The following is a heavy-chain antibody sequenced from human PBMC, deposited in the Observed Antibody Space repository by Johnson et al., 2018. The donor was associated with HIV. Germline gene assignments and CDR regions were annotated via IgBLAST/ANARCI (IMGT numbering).Heavy chain of an antibody. CDR3: TTDPSGGSPFDGFDI. CDR2: IKSKTDGGTT. Sequence: VQLVESGGGLVKPGGSLRLSCAASGFTFSNAWMSWVRQAPGKGLEWVGRIKSKTDGGTTDYAAPVKGRFTISRDDSKNTLYLQMNSLKTEDTAVYYCTTDPSGGSPFDGFDIWGQGTMVTVSS. J-gene: IGHJ3*02. V-gene: IGHV3-15*01. D-gene: IGHD2-15*01. CDR1: GFTFSNAW.